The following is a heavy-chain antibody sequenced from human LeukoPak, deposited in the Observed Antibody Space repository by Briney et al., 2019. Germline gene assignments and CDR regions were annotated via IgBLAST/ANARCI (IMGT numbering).Heavy chain of an antibody. CDR3: SRGPRFDP. J-gene: IGHJ5*02. V-gene: IGHV1-8*01. Sequence: ASVKVSCKTSGYSFNIYEINWVRQSTGQGLEWMGWVNPNSGDTDYAQKFQGRLTMTRNTSISTAYMELSGLRLEDTAVYYCSRGPRFDPWGQGTQVTVSS. CDR2: VNPNSGDT. CDR1: GYSFNIYE.